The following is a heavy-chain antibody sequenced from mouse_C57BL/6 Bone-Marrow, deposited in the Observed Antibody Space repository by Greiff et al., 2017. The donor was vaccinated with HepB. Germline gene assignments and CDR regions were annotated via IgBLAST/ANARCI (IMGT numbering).Heavy chain of an antibody. CDR2: ISSGSSTI. J-gene: IGHJ2*01. Sequence: EVKLMESGGGLVKPGGSLKLSCAASGFTFSDYGMHWVRQAPEKGLEWVAYISSGSSTIYYADPVKGRFTISRGNAKNTLFLQMTSLRSEDTAMYYCARRPHYGSSLFDYWGQGTTLTVSS. V-gene: IGHV5-17*01. CDR3: ARRPHYGSSLFDY. D-gene: IGHD1-1*01. CDR1: GFTFSDYG.